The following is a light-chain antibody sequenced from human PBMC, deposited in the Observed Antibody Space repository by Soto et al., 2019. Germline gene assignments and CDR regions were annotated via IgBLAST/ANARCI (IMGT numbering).Light chain of an antibody. CDR3: LSYTTVSTYV. CDR2: DVS. J-gene: IGLJ1*01. Sequence: QSVLTQPASVSGSPGQSITISRTGTSSDVGGYNYVSWYQHHAGKAPKLMISDVSNRPSGVANRFSASKSSNTASLTISGLLTEDEADYYCLSYTTVSTYVFGPGTKLTV. CDR1: SSDVGGYNY. V-gene: IGLV2-14*03.